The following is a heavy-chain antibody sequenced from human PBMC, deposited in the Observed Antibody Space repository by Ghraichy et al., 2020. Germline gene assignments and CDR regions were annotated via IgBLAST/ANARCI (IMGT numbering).Heavy chain of an antibody. V-gene: IGHV4-31*03. J-gene: IGHJ5*02. Sequence: SETLSLTCTVSGGSISSGGYYWSWIRQHPGKGLEWIGYIYYSGSTYYNPSLKSRVTISVDTSKNQFSLKLSSVTAADTAVYYCARELYYDFWSGGSGGFDPWGQGTLVTVSS. D-gene: IGHD3-3*01. CDR2: IYYSGST. CDR3: ARELYYDFWSGGSGGFDP. CDR1: GGSISSGGYY.